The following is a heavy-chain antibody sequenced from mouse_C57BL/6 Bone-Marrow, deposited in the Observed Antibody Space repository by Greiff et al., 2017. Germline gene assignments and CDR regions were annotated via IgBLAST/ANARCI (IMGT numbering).Heavy chain of an antibody. J-gene: IGHJ3*01. D-gene: IGHD1-1*01. Sequence: QVQLKESGAELARPGASVKLSCKASGYTFTSYGISWVKQRPGQGLEWIGEIYPRSGNTYNNEKFKGTATLTADKSSSTAYMELRSLTSEDSAVYFCARHYGSSGAYWGQGTLVTVSA. CDR2: IYPRSGNT. V-gene: IGHV1-81*01. CDR3: ARHYGSSGAY. CDR1: GYTFTSYG.